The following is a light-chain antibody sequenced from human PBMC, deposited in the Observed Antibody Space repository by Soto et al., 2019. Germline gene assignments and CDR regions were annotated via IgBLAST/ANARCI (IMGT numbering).Light chain of an antibody. CDR3: CSYAGSLDV. CDR2: EVS. CDR1: SSDVGSYNL. J-gene: IGLJ1*01. V-gene: IGLV2-23*02. Sequence: QSALTQPASVSGSPGQSITISCTGTSSDVGSYNLVSWYQQHPGKAPKLMIYEVSKRPSGVSNRFSGSKSGNTASLTISGLQAEDEADYCCCSYAGSLDVFGTGTKLTVL.